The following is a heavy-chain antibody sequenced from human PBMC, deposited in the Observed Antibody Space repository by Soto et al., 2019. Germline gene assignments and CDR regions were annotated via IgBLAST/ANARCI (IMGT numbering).Heavy chain of an antibody. CDR1: GFTFSSYG. CDR2: ISYDGSNK. D-gene: IGHD6-19*01. CDR3: AKDSREQWLEYFQH. V-gene: IGHV3-30*18. Sequence: PGGSLRLSCAASGFTFSSYGMHWVRQAPGKGLEWVAVISYDGSNKYYADSVKGRFTISRDNSKNTLYLQMNSLRAEDTAVYYCAKDSREQWLEYFQHRGQGTLVTVSS. J-gene: IGHJ1*01.